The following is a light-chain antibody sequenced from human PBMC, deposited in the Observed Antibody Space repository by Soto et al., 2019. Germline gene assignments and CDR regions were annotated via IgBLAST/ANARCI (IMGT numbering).Light chain of an antibody. Sequence: QSVLTQPASVSGSPGQSITISCTGTSSDVGSYNLVSWHQLHPGKTPKLVIYEGSKRPSGVSNRFSGSKSGNTASLTISGLQADDEADYYCCSYVTGSTVVFGGGTKVTVL. J-gene: IGLJ2*01. CDR2: EGS. CDR1: SSDVGSYNL. CDR3: CSYVTGSTVV. V-gene: IGLV2-23*01.